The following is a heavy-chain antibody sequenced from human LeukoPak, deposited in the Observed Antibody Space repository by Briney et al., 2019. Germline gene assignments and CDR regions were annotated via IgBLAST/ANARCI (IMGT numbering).Heavy chain of an antibody. CDR3: ARDEGHSDAFDI. V-gene: IGHV4-34*01. CDR1: GGSFSGYY. J-gene: IGHJ3*02. Sequence: SETLSLTCAVYGGSFSGYYWSWIRQPPGKGLEWIGEINHSGGTNYNPSLKSRVTISVDTSKNQFSLKLSSVTAADTAVYYCARDEGHSDAFDIWGQGAMVTVSS. CDR2: INHSGGT.